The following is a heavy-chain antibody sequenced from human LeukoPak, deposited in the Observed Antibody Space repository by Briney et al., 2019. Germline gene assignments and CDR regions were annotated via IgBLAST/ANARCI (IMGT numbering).Heavy chain of an antibody. J-gene: IGHJ4*02. Sequence: GGSLRLSCAASGFTITPYWMTWVRQAPGKGLEWVANVRQDGSEKSYVDSVKGRFIISRDTAKNSLYLQMNTLRVEDTAVYYCARRYCSGGSCYPIIDHWGQGTLVTVSS. D-gene: IGHD2-15*01. V-gene: IGHV3-7*01. CDR1: GFTITPYW. CDR3: ARRYCSGGSCYPIIDH. CDR2: VRQDGSEK.